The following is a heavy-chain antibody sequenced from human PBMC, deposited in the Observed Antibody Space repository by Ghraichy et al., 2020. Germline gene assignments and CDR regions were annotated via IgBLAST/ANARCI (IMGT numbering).Heavy chain of an antibody. Sequence: GGSLRLSCVGSGFTFSSYSMNWVRQSPGKRLEWISYITSSSSFRSYADSVKGRFTISRDNAQNSLSLQMNSLTDEDTAVYYCARGSKVVRFYYYDGMDVWGQGTPVTVSS. CDR3: ARGSKVVRFYYYDGMDV. J-gene: IGHJ6*02. V-gene: IGHV3-48*02. CDR1: GFTFSSYS. D-gene: IGHD4-23*01. CDR2: ITSSSSFR.